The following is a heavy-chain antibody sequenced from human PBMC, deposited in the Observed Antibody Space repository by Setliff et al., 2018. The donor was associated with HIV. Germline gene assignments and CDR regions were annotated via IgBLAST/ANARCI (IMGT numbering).Heavy chain of an antibody. Sequence: SETLSLTCTISGGFVSNHYWNWIRQPPGKGLEWIGSTHYSGSSYYSPSLKSRVTISLDTSKNQFSLKLSSMTAADTAVYYCARDVGLCGVDCWPYFYFDLWGRGNLVTVSS. CDR2: THYSGSS. J-gene: IGHJ2*01. D-gene: IGHD2-21*02. V-gene: IGHV4-59*02. CDR1: GGFVSNHY. CDR3: ARDVGLCGVDCWPYFYFDL.